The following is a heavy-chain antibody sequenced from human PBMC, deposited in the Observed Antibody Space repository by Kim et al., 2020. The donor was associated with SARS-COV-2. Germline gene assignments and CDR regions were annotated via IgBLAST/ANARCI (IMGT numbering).Heavy chain of an antibody. CDR1: GFTFGDYA. Sequence: GGSLRLSCTTSGFTFGDYAMNWVRQAPGKGLEWVGFIRREFLGGTTEYAASVKGRFTISRDDSKGIAYLQMDSLKTEDTAIYYCTRGFYSNGVYSRDHADYWGQGNLVTVSS. V-gene: IGHV3-49*04. J-gene: IGHJ4*02. CDR3: TRGFYSNGVYSRDHADY. CDR2: IRREFLGGTT. D-gene: IGHD3-22*01.